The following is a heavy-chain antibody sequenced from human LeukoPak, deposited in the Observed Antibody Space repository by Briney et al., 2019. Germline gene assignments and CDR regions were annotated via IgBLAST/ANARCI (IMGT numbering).Heavy chain of an antibody. D-gene: IGHD3-10*01. CDR2: ISSGGYTT. J-gene: IGHJ4*02. CDR3: AREGSSYAPSEPFYFDY. CDR1: GFTFSSHD. Sequence: GGSLRLSCTDSGFTFSSHDMNWVRQAPGKGLEWVSYISSGGYTTRYAGSVKGRFTISRDNAKNSLYLQMNSLKAEDTAVYYCAREGSSYAPSEPFYFDYWGQGTLVTVSS. V-gene: IGHV3-48*03.